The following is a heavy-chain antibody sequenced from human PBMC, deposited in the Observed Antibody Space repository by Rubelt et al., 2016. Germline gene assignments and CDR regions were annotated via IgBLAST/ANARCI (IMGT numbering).Heavy chain of an antibody. J-gene: IGHJ5*02. CDR3: ARVHEITSSIGWFDP. V-gene: IGHV4-39*07. CDR1: GGSISNSLHY. CDR2: INHSGKT. D-gene: IGHD6-13*01. Sequence: QVQLQESGPGLVKPSETLSLTCTVSGGSISNSLHYWGWIRQPPGKGLEWIGEINHSGKTNYNPSLKSRVTVSVDTPKNQFSLKLSSVTAADTAVYYCARVHEITSSIGWFDPWGQGTLVTVSS.